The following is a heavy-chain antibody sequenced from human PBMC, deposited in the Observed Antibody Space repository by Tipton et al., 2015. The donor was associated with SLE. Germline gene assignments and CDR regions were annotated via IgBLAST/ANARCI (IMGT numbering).Heavy chain of an antibody. V-gene: IGHV3-43D*04. CDR2: ISWDGGST. D-gene: IGHD6-19*01. CDR3: AKDILVAVAGWDAFDI. J-gene: IGHJ3*02. CDR1: GFTFDDYA. Sequence: SLRLSCAASGFTFDDYAMHWVRQAPGKGLEWVSLISWDGGSTYYADSVKGRFTISRDNAKNSLYLQMNSLRAEDTALYYCAKDILVAVAGWDAFDIWGQGTMVTVSS.